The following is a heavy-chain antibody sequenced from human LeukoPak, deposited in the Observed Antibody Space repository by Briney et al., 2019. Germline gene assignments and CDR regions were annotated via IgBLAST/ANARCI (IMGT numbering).Heavy chain of an antibody. CDR1: GFTFSSYE. CDR3: ARGRTQTYYDFWSGPALYFDY. D-gene: IGHD3-3*01. J-gene: IGHJ4*02. V-gene: IGHV3-48*03. Sequence: PGGSLRLSCAASGFTFSSYEMNWVRQAPGKGLEWVSYISSSGSTIYYADPVKGRFTISRDNAKNSLYLQMNSLRAEDTAVYYCARGRTQTYYDFWSGPALYFDYWGQGTLVTVSS. CDR2: ISSSGSTI.